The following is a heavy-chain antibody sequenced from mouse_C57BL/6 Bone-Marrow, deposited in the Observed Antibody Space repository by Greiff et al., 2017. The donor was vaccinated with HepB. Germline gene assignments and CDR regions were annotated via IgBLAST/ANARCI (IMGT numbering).Heavy chain of an antibody. CDR3: ASDYVYDEGFAY. J-gene: IGHJ3*01. CDR1: GFTFSSYA. CDR2: ISDGGSYT. Sequence: EVQGVESGGGLVKPGGSLKLSCAASGFTFSSYAMSWVRQTPEKRLEWVATISDGGSYTYYPDNVKGRFTISRDNAKNNLYLQMSHLKSEDTAMYYCASDYVYDEGFAYWGQGTLVTVSA. D-gene: IGHD2-2*01. V-gene: IGHV5-4*01.